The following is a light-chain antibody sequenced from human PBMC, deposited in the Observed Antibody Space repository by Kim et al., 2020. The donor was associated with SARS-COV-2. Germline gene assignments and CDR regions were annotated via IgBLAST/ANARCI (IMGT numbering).Light chain of an antibody. CDR3: SSCTSSSTYV. CDR1: SSDVGGYNY. CDR2: DVS. V-gene: IGLV2-14*01. J-gene: IGLJ1*01. Sequence: QSALTQPASVSGSPGQSVTISCTGTSSDVGGYNYVSWYQQHPGKAPKLIIFDVSKRPSGVSDRFSGSKSGNTASLTISGLQPEDEADYYCSSCTSSSTYVFGTGTKVTVL.